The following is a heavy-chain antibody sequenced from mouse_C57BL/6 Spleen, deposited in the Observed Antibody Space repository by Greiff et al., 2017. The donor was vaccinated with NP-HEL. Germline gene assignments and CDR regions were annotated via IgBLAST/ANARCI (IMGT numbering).Heavy chain of an antibody. D-gene: IGHD1-2*01. J-gene: IGHJ1*03. CDR2: ISYDGSN. CDR3: ARIPSFGYFDV. V-gene: IGHV3-6*01. CDR1: GYSITSGYY. Sequence: EVKVEESGPGLVKPSQSLSLTCSVTGYSITSGYYWNWIRQFPGNKLEWMGYISYDGSNNYNPSLKNRISITRDTSKNQFFLKLNSVTTEDTATYYCARIPSFGYFDVWGTGTTVTVSS.